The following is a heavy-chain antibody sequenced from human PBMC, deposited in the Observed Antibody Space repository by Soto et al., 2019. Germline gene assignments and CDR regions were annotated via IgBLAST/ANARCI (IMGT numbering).Heavy chain of an antibody. CDR2: ISAYNGNT. CDR1: GYTFTSYG. Sequence: ASVKVSCKASGYTFTSYGISWVRQAPGQGLEWMGWISAYNGNTNYAQKLQGRVTMTTDTSTSTAYMELRSLRSDDTAVYYCAREILGYSSGWYGDDYWGQGTLVTVSS. J-gene: IGHJ4*02. V-gene: IGHV1-18*01. CDR3: AREILGYSSGWYGDDY. D-gene: IGHD6-19*01.